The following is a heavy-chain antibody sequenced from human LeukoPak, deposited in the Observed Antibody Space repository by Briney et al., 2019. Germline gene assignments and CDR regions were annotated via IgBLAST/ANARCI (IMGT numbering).Heavy chain of an antibody. CDR2: IYTSGST. CDR3: ARGRGIARYYDFWSGSD. D-gene: IGHD3-3*01. V-gene: IGHV4-61*02. Sequence: PSQTLSLTCTVSGGSISSGSYYWSWIRQPAGRGLEWIGRIYTSGSTNYNPSLKSRVTISVDTSKNQFSPKLSSVTAADTAVYYCARGRGIARYYDFWSGSDWGQGTLVTVSS. J-gene: IGHJ4*02. CDR1: GGSISSGSYY.